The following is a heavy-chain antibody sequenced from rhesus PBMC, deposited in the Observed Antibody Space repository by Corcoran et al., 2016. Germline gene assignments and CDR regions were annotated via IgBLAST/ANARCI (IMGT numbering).Heavy chain of an antibody. CDR2: ITYSGST. CDR1: GGSISSGYYY. J-gene: IGHJ4*01. CDR3: ARASYEDDYGYYYTDFDY. D-gene: IGHD3-9*01. Sequence: QVQLQESGPGLVKPSETLSLTCAVSGGSISSGYYYWSWIRQPPGKGLEWIGYITYSGSTPYNPSLKSRVTMSRDTSKNQFSRKLSSVTAADTAVYYCARASYEDDYGYYYTDFDYWGQGVLVTVSS. V-gene: IGHV4-122*02.